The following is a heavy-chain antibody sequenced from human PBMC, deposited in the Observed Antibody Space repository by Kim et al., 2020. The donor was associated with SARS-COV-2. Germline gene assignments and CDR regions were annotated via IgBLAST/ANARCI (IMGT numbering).Heavy chain of an antibody. V-gene: IGHV3-53*01. CDR1: GFTVSSHY. Sequence: GGSLRLSCAASGFTVSSHYMSWVRQAPGKGLEWVSVINSGGSATYADDVMRGLSISSGNYTNNTYLQMKSMRGEEKATYYCAGSAARGRWGGGNLGTV. CDR2: INSGGSA. J-gene: IGHJ2*01. CDR3: AGSAARGR. D-gene: IGHD3-16*01.